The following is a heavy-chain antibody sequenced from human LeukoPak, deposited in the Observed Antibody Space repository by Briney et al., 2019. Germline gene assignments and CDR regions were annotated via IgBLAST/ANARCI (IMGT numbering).Heavy chain of an antibody. V-gene: IGHV3-48*03. CDR1: GFTFSSYE. CDR2: ISSSGSTI. CDR3: ARDRVLLWFGELFEGFDY. D-gene: IGHD3-10*01. Sequence: GGSLRLSCAASGFTFSSYEMNWVRQAPGKGLEWVSYISSSGSTIYYADSVKGRFTISRDNAKNSLYLQMNSLRAEDTAVYYCARDRVLLWFGELFEGFDYWGQGTLVTVSS. J-gene: IGHJ4*02.